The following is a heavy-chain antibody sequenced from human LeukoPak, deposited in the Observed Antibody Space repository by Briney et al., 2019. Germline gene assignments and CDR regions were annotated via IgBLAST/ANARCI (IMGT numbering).Heavy chain of an antibody. J-gene: IGHJ4*02. V-gene: IGHV1-69*13. CDR3: ARDGYYYDSSGYYTI. CDR2: IIPIIGTA. CDR1: GGTFSSYA. Sequence: ASVKVSCKASGGTFSSYAISWVRQAPGQGLEWMGGIIPIIGTANYAQKFQGRVTITAGESTSTAYMELSSLRSEDTAVYYCARDGYYYDSSGYYTIWGQGTLVTVSS. D-gene: IGHD3-22*01.